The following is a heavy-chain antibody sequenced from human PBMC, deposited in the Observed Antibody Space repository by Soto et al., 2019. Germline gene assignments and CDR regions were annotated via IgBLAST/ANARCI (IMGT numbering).Heavy chain of an antibody. D-gene: IGHD3-3*01. Sequence: SETLSLTCTVSGGSISSDGYYWSWIRQHPGKGLEWIGYIYYSGSTYYNPSLKSRVTISVDTSKNQFSLKLSSVTAADTAVYYCARLPYDFWSGFYGMDVWGQGTTVTVSS. J-gene: IGHJ6*02. CDR1: GGSISSDGYY. CDR3: ARLPYDFWSGFYGMDV. V-gene: IGHV4-31*03. CDR2: IYYSGST.